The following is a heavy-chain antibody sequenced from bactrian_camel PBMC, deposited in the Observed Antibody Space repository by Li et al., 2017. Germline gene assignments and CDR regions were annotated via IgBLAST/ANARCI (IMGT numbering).Heavy chain of an antibody. V-gene: IGHV3S53*01. D-gene: IGHD6*01. Sequence: HVQLVESGGGSVQAGGSLTLSCRASTPQRCMGWFRQTPGTEREGIAAIYFTTTGTTKYADSVKGRFTVSQDEEQRKVYLQMDSLKLEDTAMYYCATVASGGEPWRCGDWYLEWPYASWGQGTQVTVS. CDR3: ATVASGGEPWRCGDWYLEWPYAS. J-gene: IGHJ4*01. CDR2: IYFTTTGTT. CDR1: TPQRC.